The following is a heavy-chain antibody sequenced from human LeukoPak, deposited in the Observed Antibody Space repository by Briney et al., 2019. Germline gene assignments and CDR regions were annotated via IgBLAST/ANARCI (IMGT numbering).Heavy chain of an antibody. Sequence: SETLSLTCTVSGDSISSYYWSWVRQPPGKGLEWIGYIYYSGSTNYNPSLKSRVTISVDTSKNQFSLKLSSVTAADTAVYYCARDGGVGLFDYWGQGTLVTVSS. CDR2: IYYSGST. V-gene: IGHV4-59*01. CDR3: ARDGGVGLFDY. D-gene: IGHD2-8*02. J-gene: IGHJ4*02. CDR1: GDSISSYY.